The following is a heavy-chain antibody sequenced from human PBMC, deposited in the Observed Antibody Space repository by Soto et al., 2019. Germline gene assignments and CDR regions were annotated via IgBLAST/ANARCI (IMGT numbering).Heavy chain of an antibody. J-gene: IGHJ4*02. Sequence: SSETLSLTCAVYGGPFSGYSWNWIRQPPGKGLEWIGEINHSGSTNYNPSLKSRVTISLDTSKNQFSLRLTSLTAADTAVYFCARAPQIVAMGRPFDYWGQGILVTVSS. CDR1: GGPFSGYS. CDR3: ARAPQIVAMGRPFDY. CDR2: INHSGST. D-gene: IGHD5-12*01. V-gene: IGHV4-34*01.